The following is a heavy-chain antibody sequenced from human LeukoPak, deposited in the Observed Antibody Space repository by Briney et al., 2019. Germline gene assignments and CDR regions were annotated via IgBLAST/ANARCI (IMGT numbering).Heavy chain of an antibody. CDR3: ARHLSRGQNFDY. Sequence: GGSLRLSCAASGFTFSNSWMSWFRQAPGQRLEWVASIKDDGSDTYYLESVKGRFTISRDNAKMSLFLQMDGLRADDTAVFFCARHLSRGQNFDYWGQGTLVTVSS. V-gene: IGHV3-7*01. CDR1: GFTFSNSW. J-gene: IGHJ4*02. CDR2: IKDDGSDT.